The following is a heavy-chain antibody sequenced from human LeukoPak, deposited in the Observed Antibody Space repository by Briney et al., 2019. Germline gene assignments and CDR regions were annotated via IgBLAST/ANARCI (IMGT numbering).Heavy chain of an antibody. V-gene: IGHV3-21*04. CDR2: ISSSSSYI. J-gene: IGHJ1*01. Sequence: GGSLRLSCAASGFTFSSYSMNWVRQAPGKGLEWVSSISSSSSYIYYADSVKGRFTISRDHSKNTLYLQMSSLRAEDTAVYYCARVAYGDHQYFHHWGQGTLVTVSS. CDR3: ARVAYGDHQYFHH. D-gene: IGHD4-17*01. CDR1: GFTFSSYS.